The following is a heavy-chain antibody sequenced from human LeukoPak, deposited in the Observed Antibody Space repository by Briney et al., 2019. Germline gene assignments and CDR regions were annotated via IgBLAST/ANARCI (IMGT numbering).Heavy chain of an antibody. Sequence: AGTLTLNCTAYGFTFCDYDISWLRHAQGKGLEGFGSTYHSDSTYYNPSLKSRVTISVDTSKNQCSLKLSSATAADTAVYYCARDRNSGSYLGGLPPFDDWGQGTLVTVSS. J-gene: IGHJ4*02. CDR2: TYHSDST. CDR1: GFTFCDYD. D-gene: IGHD1-26*01. CDR3: ARDRNSGSYLGGLPPFDD. V-gene: IGHV4-38-2*02.